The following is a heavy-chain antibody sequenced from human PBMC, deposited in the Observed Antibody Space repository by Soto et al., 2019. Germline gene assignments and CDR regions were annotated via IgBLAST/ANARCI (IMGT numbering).Heavy chain of an antibody. Sequence: PGGSLRLSCAASGFTFSSYSMNWVRQAPGKGLEWVSYISSSSSTIYYADSVKGRFTISRDNAKNSLYLQMNSLRAEDTAVYYCARDPHPDYGDFYYYYYYMDVWGKGTTVTVSS. D-gene: IGHD4-17*01. J-gene: IGHJ6*03. CDR3: ARDPHPDYGDFYYYYYYMDV. CDR2: ISSSSSTI. V-gene: IGHV3-48*01. CDR1: GFTFSSYS.